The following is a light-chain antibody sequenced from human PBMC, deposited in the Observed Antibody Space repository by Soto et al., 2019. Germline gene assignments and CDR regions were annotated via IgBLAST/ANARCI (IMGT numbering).Light chain of an antibody. CDR2: SAT. CDR1: QSVDLNY. V-gene: IGKV3-20*01. Sequence: EIVLTQSPGTLSLSPGEGATLSCRASQSVDLNYVAWYQQRPGQAPRLLIYSATSRATGIPNRFSGSGSGTDFSLTISRLEPDDSAVYYCQQYGSSPPITFGGGTKVDIK. CDR3: QQYGSSPPIT. J-gene: IGKJ4*01.